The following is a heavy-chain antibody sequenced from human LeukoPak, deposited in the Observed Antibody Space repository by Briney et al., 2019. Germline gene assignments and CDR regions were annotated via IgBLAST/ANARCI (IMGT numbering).Heavy chain of an antibody. CDR1: GFTFSSYA. CDR3: AKDPSSSWYGRSIFDH. J-gene: IGHJ4*02. CDR2: ISGSGGST. Sequence: GGSLRLSCAASGFTFSSYAMSWVRQAPGKGLEWVSAISGSGGSTYYADSVKGRFTISRDNSKNTLYLQMNSLRAEDTAVYYCAKDPSSSWYGRSIFDHWGQGTLVTVSS. V-gene: IGHV3-23*01. D-gene: IGHD6-13*01.